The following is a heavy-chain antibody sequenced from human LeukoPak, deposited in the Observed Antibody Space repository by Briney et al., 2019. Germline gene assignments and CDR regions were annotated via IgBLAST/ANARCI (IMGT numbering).Heavy chain of an antibody. CDR3: ARHYRGDCSSPSCYTDY. Sequence: SEILSLTCTVSGGSISSSSYYWGWIRQPPRKGLEWIGSIHYSGSTYYNSSLKSRVTVSVDTSKSQFSLKLSSVTAADTAVYYCARHYRGDCSSPSCYTDYWGQGTLVTVSS. CDR1: GGSISSSSYY. CDR2: IHYSGST. D-gene: IGHD2-2*02. J-gene: IGHJ4*02. V-gene: IGHV4-39*01.